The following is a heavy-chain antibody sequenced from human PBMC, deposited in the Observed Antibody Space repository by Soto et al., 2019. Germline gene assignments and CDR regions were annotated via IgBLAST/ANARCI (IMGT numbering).Heavy chain of an antibody. D-gene: IGHD3-22*01. Sequence: GESLKISCKGSGYSFTSYWIGWVRQMPGKGLEWMGIIYPGDSDTRYSPSFQGQVTISADKSISTAYLQWSSLKASDTAMYYCARRMSSKYYYDSSGYPGAFDIWGQGTMVTVSS. CDR2: IYPGDSDT. V-gene: IGHV5-51*01. J-gene: IGHJ3*02. CDR1: GYSFTSYW. CDR3: ARRMSSKYYYDSSGYPGAFDI.